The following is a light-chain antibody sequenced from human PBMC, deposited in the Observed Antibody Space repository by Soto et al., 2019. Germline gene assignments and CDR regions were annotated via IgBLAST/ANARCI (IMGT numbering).Light chain of an antibody. CDR3: QSYDRSLRAYV. Sequence: QSVLTQPPSVSGAPGQRVTISCTGSRSNIGAGYDVHWYHHLPGTAPKLLMFGNSNRPSGVPDRFSGSKSGTSASLAITGLQAEHEAAYYCQSYDRSLRAYVLATGTKVTVL. CDR2: GNS. CDR1: RSNIGAGYD. V-gene: IGLV1-40*01. J-gene: IGLJ1*01.